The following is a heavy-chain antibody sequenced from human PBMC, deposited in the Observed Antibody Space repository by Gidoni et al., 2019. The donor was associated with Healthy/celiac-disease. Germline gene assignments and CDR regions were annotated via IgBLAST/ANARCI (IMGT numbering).Heavy chain of an antibody. CDR1: GFTFSSYA. CDR2: ISGSGGST. V-gene: IGHV3-23*01. D-gene: IGHD3-22*01. CDR3: AKDQGGPYYYDSNDAFDI. Sequence: EVQLLESGGGLVQPGGSLRLSCAASGFTFSSYALSWVRQAPGKGLEWVSAISGSGGSTYYADSVKGRFTISRDNSKNTLYLQMNSLRAEDTAVYYCAKDQGGPYYYDSNDAFDIWGQGTMVTVSS. J-gene: IGHJ3*02.